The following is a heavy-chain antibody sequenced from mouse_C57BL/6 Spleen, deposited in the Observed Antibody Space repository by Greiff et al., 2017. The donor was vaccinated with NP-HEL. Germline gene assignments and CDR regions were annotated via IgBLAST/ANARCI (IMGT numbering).Heavy chain of an antibody. CDR3: ARRDYVYAMDY. CDR1: GYAFTNYL. V-gene: IGHV1-54*01. CDR2: INPGSGGT. J-gene: IGHJ4*01. D-gene: IGHD2-4*01. Sequence: VQVVESGAELVRPGTSVKVSCKASGYAFTNYLIEWVKQRPGQGLEWIGVINPGSGGTNYNEKFKGKATLTADKSSSTAYMQLSSLTSEDSAVYFCARRDYVYAMDYWGQGTSVTVSS.